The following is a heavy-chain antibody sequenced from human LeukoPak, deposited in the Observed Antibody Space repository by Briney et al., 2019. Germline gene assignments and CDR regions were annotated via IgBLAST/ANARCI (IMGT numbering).Heavy chain of an antibody. CDR2: IYYSGNT. Sequence: PSETLSLTCTVSGGSISSSSYFWGWIRQPPGKGLEWIGSIYYSGNTYYNPSLKSRVTISLDTSKNQFSLKLGSVTAADTAVYYCARRNRWELLDFWGQGTLATVSS. J-gene: IGHJ4*02. V-gene: IGHV4-39*01. D-gene: IGHD1-26*01. CDR1: GGSISSSSYF. CDR3: ARRNRWELLDF.